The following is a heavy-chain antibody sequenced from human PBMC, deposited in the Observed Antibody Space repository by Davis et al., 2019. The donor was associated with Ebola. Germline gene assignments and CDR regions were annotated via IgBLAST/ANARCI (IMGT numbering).Heavy chain of an antibody. Sequence: PGGSLRLSCAVYGGSFSGYYWSWIRQPPGKGLEWIGEINHSGSTNYNPSLKSRVTISVDTSKNQFSLKLSSVTAADTAVYYCARGPAWVYWGQGTLVTVSS. V-gene: IGHV4-34*01. D-gene: IGHD1-26*01. CDR1: GGSFSGYY. J-gene: IGHJ4*02. CDR3: ARGPAWVY. CDR2: INHSGST.